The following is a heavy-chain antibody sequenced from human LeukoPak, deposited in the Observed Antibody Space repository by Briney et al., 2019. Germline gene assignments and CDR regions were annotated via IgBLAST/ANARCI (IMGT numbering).Heavy chain of an antibody. D-gene: IGHD3-10*01. CDR2: ISSSGRTI. V-gene: IGHV3-48*01. Sequence: GGSLRLSCAASGFIFSSYSMTWVRQAPGKGLEWVSYISSSGRTIYYADSVKGRFTISRDNAKNSLYLQMNSLRAEDTAVYYCARGPSQLSMVRGSVDHWGQGTLVTVSS. J-gene: IGHJ4*02. CDR1: GFIFSSYS. CDR3: ARGPSQLSMVRGSVDH.